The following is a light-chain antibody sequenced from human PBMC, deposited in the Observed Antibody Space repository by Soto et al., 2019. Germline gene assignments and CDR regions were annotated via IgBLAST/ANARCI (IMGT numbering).Light chain of an antibody. Sequence: EPVLTQSPGSLSLSPGERATLSCRASQRVSSNSLAWYQQRPGQAPTLLIYGSSNRATGVPDRFSGSGSGTDFTLTINRLEPEDFAVYYCQQSFTFGPGTKVDIK. CDR3: QQSFT. J-gene: IGKJ3*01. V-gene: IGKV3-20*01. CDR1: QRVSSNS. CDR2: GSS.